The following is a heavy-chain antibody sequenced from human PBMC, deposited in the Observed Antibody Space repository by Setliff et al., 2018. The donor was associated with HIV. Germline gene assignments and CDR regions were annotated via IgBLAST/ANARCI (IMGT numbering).Heavy chain of an antibody. D-gene: IGHD3-22*01. CDR3: ATIRSYYYDSSGPY. CDR1: GGSISSGSYY. J-gene: IGHJ4*02. V-gene: IGHV4-61*02. Sequence: KTSETLSLTCTVSGGSISSGSYYWNWIRQPAGKGLEWIGRIYTSGSTNYNPSLKSRVTISVDTSTDTAYMELSSLNSEDTAVYYCATIRSYYYDSSGPYWGQGTLVTVSS. CDR2: IYTSGST.